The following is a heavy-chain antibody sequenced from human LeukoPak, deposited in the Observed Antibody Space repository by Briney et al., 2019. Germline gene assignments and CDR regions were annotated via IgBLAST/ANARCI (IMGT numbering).Heavy chain of an antibody. J-gene: IGHJ4*02. D-gene: IGHD4-17*01. CDR2: ISSSSSYI. Sequence: GGSLRLSCAASGFTFSSYAMSWVRQAPGKGLEWVSSISSSSSYIYYADSVKGRFTISRDNAKNSLYLQMNSLRAEDTAVYYCARGQYGDYGYWGQGTLVTVSS. CDR3: ARGQYGDYGY. CDR1: GFTFSSYA. V-gene: IGHV3-21*01.